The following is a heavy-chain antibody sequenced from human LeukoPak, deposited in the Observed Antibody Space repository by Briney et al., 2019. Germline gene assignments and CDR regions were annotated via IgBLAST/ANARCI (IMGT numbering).Heavy chain of an antibody. V-gene: IGHV1-2*02. CDR1: GYTFTGYY. J-gene: IGHJ1*01. Sequence: ASVKVSCKASGYTFTGYYMHWVRQAPGQGLEWMGWINPNSGGTNYAQKLQGRVTMTRDTSISTAYMELSRLRSDDTAVYYCARAPDYDSSGYYYGHWGQGTLVTVSS. CDR3: ARAPDYDSSGYYYGH. D-gene: IGHD3-22*01. CDR2: INPNSGGT.